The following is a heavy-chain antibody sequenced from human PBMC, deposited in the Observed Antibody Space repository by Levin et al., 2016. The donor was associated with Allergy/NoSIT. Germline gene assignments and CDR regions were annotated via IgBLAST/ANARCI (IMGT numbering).Heavy chain of an antibody. J-gene: IGHJ4*02. D-gene: IGHD1-20*01. CDR3: ARGYNWKYFDY. Sequence: GESLKISCAASGFTFSSYDMHWVRQATGKGLEWVSAIGPAGDTYYPNSVKGRFTISREDAKNSLYLQMDSLRAGDTAVYYCARGYNWKYFDYWGQGILVTVSS. CDR1: GFTFSSYD. CDR2: IGPAGDT. V-gene: IGHV3-13*01.